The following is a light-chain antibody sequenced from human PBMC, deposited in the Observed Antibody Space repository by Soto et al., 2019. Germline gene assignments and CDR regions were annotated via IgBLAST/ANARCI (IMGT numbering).Light chain of an antibody. CDR3: SSYTTNKTLL. Sequence: QSALTQPASVSGSPGQSITISGTGTSSDVGAYNFVSWYQQHPGKAPKLIFYEVSNRPPGLSDRFSGSKSGTTASLTISGLQAEDEADYFCSSYTTNKTLLFGGGTKLTVL. CDR2: EVS. J-gene: IGLJ2*01. V-gene: IGLV2-14*01. CDR1: SSDVGAYNF.